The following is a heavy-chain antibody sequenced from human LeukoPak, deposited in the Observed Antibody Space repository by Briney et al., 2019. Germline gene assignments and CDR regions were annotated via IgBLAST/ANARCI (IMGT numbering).Heavy chain of an antibody. D-gene: IGHD2-2*01. CDR1: GLTFSSYE. CDR3: AAGLDIVVVPAASYYGMDV. J-gene: IGHJ6*04. Sequence: PGGSLRLSCAASGLTFSSYEMNWVRQAPGKGLEGVSYIISMVSTIYYADSVKGRFTISRDNAKNSLYLQMNSLRAEDTAVYYCAAGLDIVVVPAASYYGMDVWGKGTTVTVSS. CDR2: IISMVSTI. V-gene: IGHV3-48*03.